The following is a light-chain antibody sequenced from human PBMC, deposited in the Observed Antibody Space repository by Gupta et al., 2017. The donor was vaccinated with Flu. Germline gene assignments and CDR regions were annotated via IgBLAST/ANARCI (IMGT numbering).Light chain of an antibody. J-gene: IGLJ3*02. CDR2: KEN. Sequence: SSDLPQPPSVSVSPGQTARNTCSGDALPRQYAHWYHQTPGQAPIFLISKENERPSGTPERFSGSTSETKVTLTISAVQAEDEADYYCHSADMTGDDPLFGGGTRLTVL. V-gene: IGLV3-25*02. CDR1: ALPRQY. CDR3: HSADMTGDDPL.